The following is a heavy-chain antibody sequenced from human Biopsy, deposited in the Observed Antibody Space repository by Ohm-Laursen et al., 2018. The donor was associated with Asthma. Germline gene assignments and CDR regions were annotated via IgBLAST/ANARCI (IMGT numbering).Heavy chain of an antibody. J-gene: IGHJ4*01. V-gene: IGHV2-5*02. CDR3: AHTVSSRYDY. Sequence: TQTLTLTCSFSGFSLAQSGVGVGWIRQAPGKALEWLAVIYWDDDKRYSPSLRGRLTITTDTSKRQVLLALTNVDPVDTATYFCAHTVSSRYDYWGQGTRVSVSS. D-gene: IGHD6-6*01. CDR2: IYWDDDK. CDR1: GFSLAQSGVG.